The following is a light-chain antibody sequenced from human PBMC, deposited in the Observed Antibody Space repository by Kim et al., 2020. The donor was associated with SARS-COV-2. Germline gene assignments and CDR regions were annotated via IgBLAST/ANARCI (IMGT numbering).Light chain of an antibody. CDR1: QSVTSNY. CDR2: GAS. Sequence: LSPGERATLSCRARQSVTSNYIAWYQQTPGQAPRLLILGASSRATGIPDRFSGSGSGTDFTLTISRLEPEDFAVYHCQQYGNSPYTFGQGTKLEI. V-gene: IGKV3-20*01. J-gene: IGKJ2*01. CDR3: QQYGNSPYT.